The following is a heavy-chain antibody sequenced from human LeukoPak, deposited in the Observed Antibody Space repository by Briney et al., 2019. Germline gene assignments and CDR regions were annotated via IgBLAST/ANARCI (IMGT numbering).Heavy chain of an antibody. CDR3: ARNGRDTIFGVVMVY. D-gene: IGHD3-3*01. J-gene: IGHJ4*02. CDR2: INPSGGST. CDR1: GYTFTSYY. Sequence: ASVKVSCKASGYTFTSYYMHWVRQAPGQGLEWMGIINPSGGSTSYAQKFQGRVTMTRDMSTSTVYMELSSLRSEDTAVYYCARNGRDTIFGVVMVYWGQGTLVTVSS. V-gene: IGHV1-46*01.